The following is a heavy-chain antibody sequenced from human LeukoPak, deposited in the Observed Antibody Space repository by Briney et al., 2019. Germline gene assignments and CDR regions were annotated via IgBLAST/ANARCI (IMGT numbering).Heavy chain of an antibody. J-gene: IGHJ4*02. V-gene: IGHV3-33*01. Sequence: GGSLRLSCAASGFTFSSYGMHWVRQAPGKGLEWVAVIWYDGSNKYYADSVKGRFTISRDNSKNTLYLQMNSLRAEDTAVYYCARSRGYSYGQATTPNIFDYWGQGTLVTVSS. CDR2: IWYDGSNK. CDR1: GFTFSSYG. D-gene: IGHD5-18*01. CDR3: ARSRGYSYGQATTPNIFDY.